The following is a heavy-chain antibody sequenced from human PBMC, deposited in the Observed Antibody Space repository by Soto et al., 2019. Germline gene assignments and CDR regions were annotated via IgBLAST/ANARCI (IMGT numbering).Heavy chain of an antibody. CDR1: EFSFSDNL. D-gene: IGHD2-8*02. CDR2: INPDSGNT. J-gene: IGHJ3*01. V-gene: IGHV1-3*01. Sequence: QVKLVQSGAEVRKPGASVNITCRASEFSFSDNLINWVRQAPGQSLEWMGWINPDSGNTRYSQTFQGRVTISRHSSASIAYVEVSDLTSEVTAIYYYARDILSVGPRANDAFDVWGQGTMVTVSS. CDR3: ARDILSVGPRANDAFDV.